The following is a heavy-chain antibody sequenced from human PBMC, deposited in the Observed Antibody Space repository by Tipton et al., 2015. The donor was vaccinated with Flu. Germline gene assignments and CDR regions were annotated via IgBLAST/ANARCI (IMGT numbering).Heavy chain of an antibody. CDR1: GFTFSSYE. CDR2: ITSSGSTI. D-gene: IGHD3/OR15-3a*01. V-gene: IGHV3-48*03. CDR3: ARNLDSWGGFGY. J-gene: IGHJ4*02. Sequence: SLRLSCAASGFTFSSYEMNWVRQAPGKGLEWVSYITSSGSTIYYADSVKGRFTISRDNTKNSLYLQMNSLRAEDTAVYYCARNLDSWGGFGYWGQGTLVTVSS.